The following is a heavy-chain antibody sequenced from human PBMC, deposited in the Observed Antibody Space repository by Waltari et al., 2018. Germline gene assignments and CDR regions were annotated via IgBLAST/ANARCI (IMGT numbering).Heavy chain of an antibody. CDR1: GYTFTAYA. CDR3: ARGEYSSIWPFYFDY. Sequence: QVQLVQSGAEVKTPGASVQVSCKASGYTFTAYAIQWVRQAPGQSLEWMRWIKFGNGKTEYAQRFQGRVTITTDTSANTAFMELSGLSSEDTAIYYCARGEYSSIWPFYFDYWGQGARVTVSS. D-gene: IGHD6-6*01. CDR2: IKFGNGKT. V-gene: IGHV1-3*01. J-gene: IGHJ4*01.